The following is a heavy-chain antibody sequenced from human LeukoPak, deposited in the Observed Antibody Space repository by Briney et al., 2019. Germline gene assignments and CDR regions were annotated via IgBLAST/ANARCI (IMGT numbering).Heavy chain of an antibody. J-gene: IGHJ3*02. D-gene: IGHD1-26*01. CDR2: IYTSGST. CDR1: GGSISSGSYY. V-gene: IGHV4-61*02. CDR3: ARAGGSYRSYAFDI. Sequence: PSETLSLNCTVSGGSISSGSYYWSWLRQPAGKGLEWIGRIYTSGSTNYNPSLKSRVTISVDTSKNQFSLKLSSVTAADTAVYYCARAGGSYRSYAFDIWGQGTMVTVSS.